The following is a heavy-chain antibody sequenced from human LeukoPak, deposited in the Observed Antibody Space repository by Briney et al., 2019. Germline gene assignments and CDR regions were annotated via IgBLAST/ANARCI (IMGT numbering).Heavy chain of an antibody. V-gene: IGHV4-34*01. D-gene: IGHD4-23*01. CDR3: ARVLLVTPVAAFDV. CDR1: GGSISSYY. Sequence: SETLSLTCTVSGGSISSYYWSWIRQPPGKGLEWIGQIDHSGSTNFNPSLKSRVTMSVDTTKKRVSLNLNSVTAADTAVYYCARVLLVTPVAAFDVWGQGTMVAVSS. CDR2: IDHSGST. J-gene: IGHJ3*01.